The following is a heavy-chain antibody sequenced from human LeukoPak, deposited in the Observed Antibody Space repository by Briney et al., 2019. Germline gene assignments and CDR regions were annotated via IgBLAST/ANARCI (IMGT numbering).Heavy chain of an antibody. Sequence: SETLSLTCTVSGYPISSGYYWGWIRQPPGKGLEWIGSIYHSGSTYYNPSLKSRVTISVDTSKNQFSLKLSSVTAADTAVYYCARERPHSGYDSGFDYWGQGTLVTVSS. CDR3: ARERPHSGYDSGFDY. D-gene: IGHD5-12*01. CDR1: GYPISSGYY. CDR2: IYHSGST. V-gene: IGHV4-38-2*02. J-gene: IGHJ4*02.